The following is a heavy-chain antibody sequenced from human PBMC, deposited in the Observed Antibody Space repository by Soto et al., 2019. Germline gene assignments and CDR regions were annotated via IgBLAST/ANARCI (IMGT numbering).Heavy chain of an antibody. CDR1: GGSISSSNW. CDR2: IYHSGGT. CDR3: ARRWGEGRVDY. Sequence: QVQLQESGPGLVKPSGTLSLTCAVSGGSISSSNWWSWVRQPPGKGLQWIGEIYHSGGTNYIPSLRSRVTISVDKSGNQFSLRRSSVAAADTAVYYCARRWGEGRVDYWGQEPWSPSPQ. J-gene: IGHJ4*01. V-gene: IGHV4-4*02. D-gene: IGHD3-10*01.